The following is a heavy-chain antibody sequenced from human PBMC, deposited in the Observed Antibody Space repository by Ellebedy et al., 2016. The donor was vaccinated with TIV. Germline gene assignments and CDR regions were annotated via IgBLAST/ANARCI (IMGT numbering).Heavy chain of an antibody. CDR2: IYSGGST. CDR3: ARGVLSGY. CDR1: GFMFSGYY. V-gene: IGHV3-53*01. Sequence: GESLKISCAASGFMFSGYYISWVRQAPGKGLEWVSVIYSGGSTSYANSVKGRFTISRDNSKNTVYLQMNSLRAEDKAVYYWARGVLSGYWGQGTLVTVSS. J-gene: IGHJ4*02. D-gene: IGHD2/OR15-2a*01.